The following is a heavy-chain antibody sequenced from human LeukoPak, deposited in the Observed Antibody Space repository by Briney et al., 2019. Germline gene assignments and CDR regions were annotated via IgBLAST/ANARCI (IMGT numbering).Heavy chain of an antibody. V-gene: IGHV3-53*01. CDR1: GFTVSNNY. J-gene: IGHJ4*02. CDR3: ARIAIGYGVNSGGY. Sequence: GGSLRLSCAASGFTVSNNYITWVRQAPGRGLEWVSVIHRGGSTYYADSVKGRFTFSRDISKNTLYLQMNSLRAEDTAVYYCARIAIGYGVNSGGYWGQGTLVTVSS. D-gene: IGHD4/OR15-4a*01. CDR2: IHRGGST.